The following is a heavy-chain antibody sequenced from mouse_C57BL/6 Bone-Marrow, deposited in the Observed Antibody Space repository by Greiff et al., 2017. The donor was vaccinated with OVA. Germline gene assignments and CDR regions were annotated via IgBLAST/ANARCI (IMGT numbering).Heavy chain of an antibody. V-gene: IGHV3-6*01. D-gene: IGHD2-4*01. CDR1: GYSITSGYY. CDR3: ARGLRLYFDY. Sequence: EVHLVESGPGLVKPSQSLSLTCSVTGYSITSGYYWNWIRQFPGNKLEWMGYISYDGSNNYNPSLKNRISITRDTSKNQFFLKLNSVTTEDTATYYCARGLRLYFDYWGQGTTLTVSS. CDR2: ISYDGSN. J-gene: IGHJ2*01.